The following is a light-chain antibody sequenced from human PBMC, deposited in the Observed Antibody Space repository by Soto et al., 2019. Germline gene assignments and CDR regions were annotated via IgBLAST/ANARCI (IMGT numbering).Light chain of an antibody. CDR1: QSVSSNY. Sequence: EIVLTQSPGTLSLSPGEGATLSCRASQSVSSNYLAWYQQKPGQPPRLLIYGASRRATGIPDRFSGSGAGTDFTLTISRLEPEDFAVYYCEQYCGSPRTFGQGAKLEIK. CDR2: GAS. J-gene: IGKJ2*01. V-gene: IGKV3-20*01. CDR3: EQYCGSPRT.